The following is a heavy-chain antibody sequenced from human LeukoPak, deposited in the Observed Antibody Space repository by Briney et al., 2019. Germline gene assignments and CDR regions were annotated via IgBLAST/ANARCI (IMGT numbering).Heavy chain of an antibody. J-gene: IGHJ3*02. CDR1: GGTFSSYA. CDR2: IIPILGIA. D-gene: IGHD3-9*01. Sequence: ASVKVSCKASGGTFSSYAISWVRQAPGQGLEWMGRIIPILGIANYAQKFQGRVTITADKSTSTAYMELSSLRSEDTAVYYCARRDGLSAFDIWGQGTMVTVSS. V-gene: IGHV1-69*04. CDR3: ARRDGLSAFDI.